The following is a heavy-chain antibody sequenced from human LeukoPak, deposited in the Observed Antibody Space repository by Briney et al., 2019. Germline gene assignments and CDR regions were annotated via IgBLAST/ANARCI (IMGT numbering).Heavy chain of an antibody. J-gene: IGHJ4*02. CDR3: ARDRGFHSYFDY. V-gene: IGHV3-30-3*01. CDR1: GFTFSSYA. CDR2: ISYDGSNK. Sequence: GGSLRLSCAASGFTFSSYAMHWVRQAPGKGLEWVAVISYDGSNKYYADSVKGRFTISRDNSKSTLYLQMNSLRAEDTAVYYCARDRGFHSYFDYWGQGTLVTVSS.